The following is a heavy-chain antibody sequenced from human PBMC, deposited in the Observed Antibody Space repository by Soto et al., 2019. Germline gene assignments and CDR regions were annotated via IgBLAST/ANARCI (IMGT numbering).Heavy chain of an antibody. CDR2: INPSGSST. Sequence: ASVKVSCKASGYTFTSYYMHWVRQAPGQGLEWMGIINPSGSSTTYAQKFQGRVTMTRDTSTSTVYMELSSLRSEDTAVYYCARDGWFSGDILTAYPSYWGQGTLVTVSS. J-gene: IGHJ4*02. V-gene: IGHV1-46*01. D-gene: IGHD3-9*01. CDR3: ARDGWFSGDILTAYPSY. CDR1: GYTFTSYY.